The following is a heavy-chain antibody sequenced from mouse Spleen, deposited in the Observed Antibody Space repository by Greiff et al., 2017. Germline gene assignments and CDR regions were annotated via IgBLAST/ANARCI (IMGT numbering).Heavy chain of an antibody. CDR1: GYTFTSYW. CDR3: ARLTTVVYFDY. Sequence: QVQLQQPGAELVKPGASVKLSCKASGYTFTSYWMHWVKQRPGQGLEWIGMIHPNSGSTNYNEKFKSKATLTVDKSSSTAYMQLSSLTSEDSAVYYCARLTTVVYFDYWGQGTTLTVSS. D-gene: IGHD1-1*01. CDR2: IHPNSGST. V-gene: IGHV1-64*01. J-gene: IGHJ2*01.